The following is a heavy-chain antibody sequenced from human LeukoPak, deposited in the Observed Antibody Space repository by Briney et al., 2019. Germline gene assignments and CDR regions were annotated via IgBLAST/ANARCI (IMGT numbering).Heavy chain of an antibody. J-gene: IGHJ6*03. V-gene: IGHV3-23*01. CDR2: ISGSDGTA. CDR3: AKASGNYHYTDL. CDR1: GFIFSSHD. Sequence: GGSLRLSCAASGFIFSSHDMSWVRQAPGKGLEWVSAISGSDGTAYYADSVKGRFTISRDNSKNTLYLQMNSLGAEDTAAYYCAKASGNYHYTDLWGEGTTVTVSS.